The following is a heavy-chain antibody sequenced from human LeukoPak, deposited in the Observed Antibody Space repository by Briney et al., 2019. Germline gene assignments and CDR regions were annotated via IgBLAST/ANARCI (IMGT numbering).Heavy chain of an antibody. Sequence: PSETLSLTCAVYGGSFSGYYWNWIRQPPGKGMEWIGEINHRGSTNYNPPLKSRVTISLETSKSQFSPKLRPVTAADTAVYYCARGRTTYDYVWGSYRPPDYWSQGTLVTVSS. CDR2: INHRGST. CDR3: ARGRTTYDYVWGSYRPPDY. CDR1: GGSFSGYY. D-gene: IGHD3-16*02. J-gene: IGHJ4*02. V-gene: IGHV4-34*01.